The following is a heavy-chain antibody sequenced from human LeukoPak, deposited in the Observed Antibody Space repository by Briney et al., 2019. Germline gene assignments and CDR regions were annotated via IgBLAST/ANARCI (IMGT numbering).Heavy chain of an antibody. J-gene: IGHJ5*02. D-gene: IGHD2-15*01. CDR2: INPSSGGT. V-gene: IGHV1-2*02. Sequence: ASVKVSCKASGYTFTGYYMHWVRQAPGQGLEWMGWINPSSGGTNYAQKFQGRVTMTRDTSISTAYMELSRLRSDDTAVYYCARESHRDIVVVVADNWLDPWGQGTLVTVSS. CDR1: GYTFTGYY. CDR3: ARESHRDIVVVVADNWLDP.